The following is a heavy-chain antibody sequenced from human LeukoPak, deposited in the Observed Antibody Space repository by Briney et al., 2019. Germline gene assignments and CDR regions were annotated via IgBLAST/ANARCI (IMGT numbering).Heavy chain of an antibody. D-gene: IGHD3-3*01. Sequence: SETLSLACAVYGGSFSGYYWSWIRQPPGKGLEWIGEINHSGSTNYNPSLKSRVTISVDTSKNQFSLKPSSVTAADTAVYYCARARGRWSGYYFDYWGQGTLVTVSS. V-gene: IGHV4-34*01. CDR2: INHSGST. CDR3: ARARGRWSGYYFDY. CDR1: GGSFSGYY. J-gene: IGHJ4*02.